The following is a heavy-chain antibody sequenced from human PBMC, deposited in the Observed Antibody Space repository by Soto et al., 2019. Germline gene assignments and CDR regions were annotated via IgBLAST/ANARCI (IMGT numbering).Heavy chain of an antibody. D-gene: IGHD3-16*01. CDR3: ARHQGAPWGGEFDY. V-gene: IGHV5-51*01. CDR1: GYRLTNYW. Sequence: PXESLKICFKGSGYRLTNYWIAWVRQIPGKGLEWMGIFYPGDSETRYSPSFQGQVTISADRSISTAYLQWRSLKASDSAMYYCARHQGAPWGGEFDYWGQGTPVTVSS. J-gene: IGHJ4*02. CDR2: FYPGDSET.